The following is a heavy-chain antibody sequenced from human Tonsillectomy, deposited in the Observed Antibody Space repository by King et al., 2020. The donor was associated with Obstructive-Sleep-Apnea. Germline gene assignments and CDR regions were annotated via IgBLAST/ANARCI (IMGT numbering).Heavy chain of an antibody. V-gene: IGHV4-31*03. CDR3: AGVPYDILTCSFPFDY. Sequence: VQLQESGPGLVKPSQTLSLTCTVSGGSISSGGYYWSWIRQHPGKGLEWIGYIYYSGNTFYHPSLKSRVTISVDTSKNQFSLKLTSVTAADTAVYYCAGVPYDILTCSFPFDYWGQGTLVTVSS. J-gene: IGHJ4*02. CDR1: GGSISSGGYY. D-gene: IGHD3-9*01. CDR2: IYYSGNT.